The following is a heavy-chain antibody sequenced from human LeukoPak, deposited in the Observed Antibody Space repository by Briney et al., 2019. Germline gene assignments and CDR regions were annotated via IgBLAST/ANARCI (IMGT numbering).Heavy chain of an antibody. V-gene: IGHV3-23*01. CDR1: GFIFRRYW. CDR3: AKSGYNRFDY. J-gene: IGHJ4*02. CDR2: ISGSGSGGST. Sequence: PGGSLRLSCATSGFIFRRYWMSWVRQAPGKGLEWGSSISGSGSGGSTYYADSVRVRFTIPRDNAKNTPDLQMNSLRAEDTAVYYCAKSGYNRFDYWGQGTLVTVSS. D-gene: IGHD5-24*01.